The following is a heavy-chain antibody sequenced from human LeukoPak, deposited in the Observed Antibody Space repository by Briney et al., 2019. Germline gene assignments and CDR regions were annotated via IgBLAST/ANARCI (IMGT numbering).Heavy chain of an antibody. CDR2: MYHSGST. CDR3: ARVPGPNWFDP. V-gene: IGHV4-38-2*02. CDR1: GYSIRSGYY. Sequence: NPSETLSLTCTVSGYSIRSGYYWGWIRQPPGKGLEWIGSMYHSGSTYYNPSLRSRVTISVDTSKNQISLNLRSVTAADTAVYYCARVPGPNWFDPWGQGTLVTVSS. J-gene: IGHJ5*02.